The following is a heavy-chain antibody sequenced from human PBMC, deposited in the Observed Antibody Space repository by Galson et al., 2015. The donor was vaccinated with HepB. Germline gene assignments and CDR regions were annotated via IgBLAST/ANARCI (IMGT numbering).Heavy chain of an antibody. J-gene: IGHJ3*02. Sequence: SLRLSCAASGFTFSSYGMHWVRQAPGKGLEWVAVISYDGSNKYYADSVKGRFTISRDNSKNTLYLQMNSLRAEDTAVYYCAKDEKDIVVVPAHLDIWGQGTMVTVSS. CDR2: ISYDGSNK. V-gene: IGHV3-30*18. CDR1: GFTFSSYG. D-gene: IGHD2-2*01. CDR3: AKDEKDIVVVPAHLDI.